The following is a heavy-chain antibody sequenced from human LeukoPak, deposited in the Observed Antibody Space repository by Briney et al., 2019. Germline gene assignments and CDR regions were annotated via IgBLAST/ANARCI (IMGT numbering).Heavy chain of an antibody. CDR2: TYYRSKWYN. V-gene: IGHV6-1*01. J-gene: IGHJ4*02. CDR3: ARDPDGSGYYYGYFDY. Sequence: SQTLSLTCAISGDSVSSNSAAWNWIRQSPSRGLEWLGSTYYRSKWYNDYAVSVKSRITINPDTSKNQFSLQLNSVTPEDTAVYYCARDPDGSGYYYGYFDYWGQGTLVTVPS. CDR1: GDSVSSNSAA. D-gene: IGHD3-22*01.